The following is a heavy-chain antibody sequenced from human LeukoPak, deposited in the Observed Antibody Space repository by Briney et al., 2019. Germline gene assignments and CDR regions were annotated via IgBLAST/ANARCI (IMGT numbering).Heavy chain of an antibody. D-gene: IGHD3-10*01. V-gene: IGHV1-2*02. CDR3: ARGGSSSGSYYYGVDA. J-gene: IGHJ6*02. CDR2: INPNSGNT. CDR1: GYTRSGNY. Sequence: ASVRVSFKRSGYTRSGNYIYWVRQAPGQGLEWMGWINPNSGNTNYAQKFQGRVTMTRDTSNSTAYMELSSLISDDTAVYYCARGGSSSGSYYYGVDAWGQGTTVTVSS.